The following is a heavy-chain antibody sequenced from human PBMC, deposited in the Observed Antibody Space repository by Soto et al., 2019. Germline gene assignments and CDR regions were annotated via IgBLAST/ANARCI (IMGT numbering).Heavy chain of an antibody. D-gene: IGHD3-10*02. CDR3: ARDLEIVRGYYSYYYMDV. CDR1: GGSISSGGYY. V-gene: IGHV4-31*03. Sequence: LSLTCTVSGGSISSGGYYWSWVRQHPGKGLEWIGYIYYSGSTYYNPSLKSRVTISVDTSKNQFSLKLSSVTAADTAVFYCARDLEIVRGYYSYYYMDVWGKGTTVTVSS. J-gene: IGHJ6*03. CDR2: IYYSGST.